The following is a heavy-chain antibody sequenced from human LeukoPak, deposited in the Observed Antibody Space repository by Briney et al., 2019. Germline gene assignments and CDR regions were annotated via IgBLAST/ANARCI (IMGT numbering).Heavy chain of an antibody. CDR3: ARVGYSGYDHAFDY. D-gene: IGHD5-12*01. CDR2: INSDGSST. Sequence: GGSLRLSCAASGFTFSSYWMHWVRQAPGKGLVWVSRINSDGSSTIYADSVKGRFTISRDNAKNTLYLQMNSLRAEDTAVYYCARVGYSGYDHAFDYWGQGTLVTVSS. J-gene: IGHJ4*02. V-gene: IGHV3-74*01. CDR1: GFTFSSYW.